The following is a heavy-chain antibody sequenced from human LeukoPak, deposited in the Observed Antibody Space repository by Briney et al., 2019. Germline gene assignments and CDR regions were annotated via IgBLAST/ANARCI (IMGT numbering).Heavy chain of an antibody. CDR2: ISSSSSYI. D-gene: IGHD3-22*01. Sequence: TGGSLRLSCAASGFTFSDYYMSWIRQAPGKGLEWVSSISSSSSYIYYADSVKGRFTISRDNAKNSLYLQMNSLRAEDTAVYYCASQAAYYDSTGSGYWGQGTLVTVSS. CDR1: GFTFSDYY. CDR3: ASQAAYYDSTGSGY. V-gene: IGHV3-11*04. J-gene: IGHJ4*02.